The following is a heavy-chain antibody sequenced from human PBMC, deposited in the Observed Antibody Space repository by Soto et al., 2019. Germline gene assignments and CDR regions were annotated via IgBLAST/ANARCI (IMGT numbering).Heavy chain of an antibody. D-gene: IGHD3-22*01. CDR1: GDTFSSYA. J-gene: IGHJ4*02. CDR2: LIPMFGTA. V-gene: IGHV1-69*01. Sequence: QVQLVQSGAAVKKPGSSVKVSCKASGDTFSSYAINWVRQAPEQGLEWMRGLIPMFGTANYAQKFKGRVTITAGERTSTVYMELSSLRSEDTAVYYCARVGPAHYYDSSGYYSPLDYWGQGTLVSVSS. CDR3: ARVGPAHYYDSSGYYSPLDY.